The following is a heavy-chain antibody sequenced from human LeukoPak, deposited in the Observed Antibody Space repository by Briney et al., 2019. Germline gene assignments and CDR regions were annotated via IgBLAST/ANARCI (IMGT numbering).Heavy chain of an antibody. CDR3: ARGRVSSSTWYSTYYYFFYMDF. J-gene: IGHJ6*03. CDR2: VDHTGST. Sequence: PSETLSLTCTVSDDSITMYYWTWIRQPPGKGLEWTGYVDHTGSTKFNPSLNGRVSISRDTSNNSFSLRLRSVTAADTAVYFCARGRVSSSTWYSTYYYFFYMDFWGKGTTVTVSS. CDR1: DDSITMYY. V-gene: IGHV4-59*01. D-gene: IGHD4-11*01.